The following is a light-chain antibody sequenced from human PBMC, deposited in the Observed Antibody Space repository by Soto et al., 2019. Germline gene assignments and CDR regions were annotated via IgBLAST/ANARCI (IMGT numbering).Light chain of an antibody. J-gene: IGKJ1*01. CDR2: DVS. Sequence: EIGLTQSPTTLSLSPGERATLSCRAGQGVTTNFAWYQQKSGQSPRLLIYDVSTRATGVPARFSGTGSETDFTLTISGLQPDDFATYYCQHYNSYSEAFGQGTKVDIK. V-gene: IGKV3-15*01. CDR1: QGVTTN. CDR3: QHYNSYSEA.